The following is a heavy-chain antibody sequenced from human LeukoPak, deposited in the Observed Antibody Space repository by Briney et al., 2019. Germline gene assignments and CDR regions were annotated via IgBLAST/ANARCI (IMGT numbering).Heavy chain of an antibody. CDR1: GFTFSNAW. V-gene: IGHV3-7*01. CDR3: ARGRFNYDSSGYSSFYH. Sequence: GGSLRLSCAASGFTFSNAWMSWVRQAPGKGLEWVANIKEDGSEKYYVDSVKGRFTISRDNAKNELYLQMNSLRAEDTAVYYCARGRFNYDSSGYSSFYHWGQGTLVTSPQ. CDR2: IKEDGSEK. D-gene: IGHD3-22*01. J-gene: IGHJ4*02.